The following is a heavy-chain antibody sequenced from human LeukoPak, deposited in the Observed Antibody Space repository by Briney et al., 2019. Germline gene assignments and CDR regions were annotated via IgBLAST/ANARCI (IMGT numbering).Heavy chain of an antibody. CDR1: GYTFTSYG. V-gene: IGHV1-18*01. Sequence: ASVKVSCKASGYTFTSYGISWVRQAPGQGLEWMGWISAYNGNTSYAQKLQGRVTMTTDTSTSTAYMELRSLRSDDTAVYYCARAGYCSSTSCYRDFDYWGQGTLVTVSS. J-gene: IGHJ4*02. CDR2: ISAYNGNT. CDR3: ARAGYCSSTSCYRDFDY. D-gene: IGHD2-2*01.